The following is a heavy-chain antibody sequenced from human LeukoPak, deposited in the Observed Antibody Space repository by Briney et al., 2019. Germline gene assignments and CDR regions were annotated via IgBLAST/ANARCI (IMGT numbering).Heavy chain of an antibody. D-gene: IGHD6-13*01. V-gene: IGHV3-23*01. J-gene: IGHJ4*02. CDR2: ISDSGGRT. Sequence: GGSLRLSCAASGFTFSSYAMTWVRQAPGKGLEWVSFISDSGGRTYYADSVKGRFTISRDNSKNTLYLQMNSLRAEDTALYYCATRITAGGHSYFDYWGQGTLVTVS. CDR3: ATRITAGGHSYFDY. CDR1: GFTFSSYA.